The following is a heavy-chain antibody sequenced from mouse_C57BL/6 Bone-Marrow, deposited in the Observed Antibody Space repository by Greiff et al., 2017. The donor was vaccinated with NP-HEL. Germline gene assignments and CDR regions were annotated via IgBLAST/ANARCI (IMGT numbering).Heavy chain of an antibody. D-gene: IGHD2-1*01. CDR3: ARCGNYLYYFDY. J-gene: IGHJ2*01. Sequence: QVQLQQSGAELVKPGASVKLSCKASGYTFTSYWMHWVKQRPGQGLEWIGMIHPNSGSTNYNEKFKSKATMTLDKSSSTAYMQLSSLTSEDSAVYDCARCGNYLYYFDYWGQGTTLTVSS. CDR1: GYTFTSYW. CDR2: IHPNSGST. V-gene: IGHV1-64*01.